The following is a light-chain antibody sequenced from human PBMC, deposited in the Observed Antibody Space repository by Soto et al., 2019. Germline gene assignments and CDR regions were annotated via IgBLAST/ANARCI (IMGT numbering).Light chain of an antibody. V-gene: IGLV6-57*01. CDR2: EDN. CDR3: QSYDATTQV. J-gene: IGLJ3*02. Sequence: NFMLTQPHSVSESPGKTVIISCTRSSGSIASNYVQWYQQRPGSSPTTVIYEDNQSHSGVPDRFSGSGDSSSNSASLTISGLETEDEADYFCQSYDATTQVFGGGTKVTVL. CDR1: SGSIASNY.